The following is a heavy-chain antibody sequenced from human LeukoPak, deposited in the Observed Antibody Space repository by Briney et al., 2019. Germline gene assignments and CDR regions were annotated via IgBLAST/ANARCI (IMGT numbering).Heavy chain of an antibody. V-gene: IGHV4-39*01. CDR2: TFYRGTT. Sequence: SETLSLTCSVSGGSITSTGSYWGWIRQTPGKGLEWIATTFYRGTTYYNPSLKSRVTISIDTSKNHFSLNLSSVTAADTAVYYCARHIGELGLNCLDPWGQGTLVTVSS. J-gene: IGHJ5*02. CDR1: GGSITSTGSY. CDR3: ARHIGELGLNCLDP. D-gene: IGHD3-16*01.